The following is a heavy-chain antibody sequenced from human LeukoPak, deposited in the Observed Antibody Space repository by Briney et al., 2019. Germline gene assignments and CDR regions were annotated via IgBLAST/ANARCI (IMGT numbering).Heavy chain of an antibody. CDR1: GYTLTGYY. D-gene: IGHD2-15*01. J-gene: IGHJ3*02. V-gene: IGHV1-2*02. CDR3: AREVEAPQAAFDI. Sequence: ASVKVSCKASGYTLTGYYMHWVRQAPGQGLEWMGWINPNSGGTNYAQKFQGRVTMTRDTSISTAYMELSRPRSDDTAVYYCAREVEAPQAAFDIWGQGTMVTVSS. CDR2: INPNSGGT.